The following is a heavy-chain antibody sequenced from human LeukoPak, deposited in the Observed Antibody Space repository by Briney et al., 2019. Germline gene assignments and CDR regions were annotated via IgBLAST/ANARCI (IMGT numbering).Heavy chain of an antibody. CDR2: IWYDGSNK. D-gene: IGHD3-3*01. CDR3: ATSLQGYYDFWS. V-gene: IGHV3-33*08. J-gene: IGHJ4*02. Sequence: GGSLRLSCAASGFTFSSYGMHWVRQAPGEGLEWVAVIWYDGSNKYYADSVKGRFTISRDNSKNTLYLQMNSLRAEDTAVYYCATSLQGYYDFWSWGQGTLVTVSS. CDR1: GFTFSSYG.